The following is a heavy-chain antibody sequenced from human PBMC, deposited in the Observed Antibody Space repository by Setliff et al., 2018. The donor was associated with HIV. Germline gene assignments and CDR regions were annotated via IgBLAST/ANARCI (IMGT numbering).Heavy chain of an antibody. CDR3: ARGYVLRFLEWSMPDAFDI. V-gene: IGHV3-53*01. Sequence: SCAPSGFTVSNNYMTWVRQAPGKGLEWVSILYVNGKTSYIYYADSLKGRFTISRDNAKNSLYLQMNSLRAEDTAVYYCARGYVLRFLEWSMPDAFDIWGQGTMVTVSS. J-gene: IGHJ3*02. CDR1: GFTVSNNY. D-gene: IGHD3-3*01. CDR2: LYVNGKT.